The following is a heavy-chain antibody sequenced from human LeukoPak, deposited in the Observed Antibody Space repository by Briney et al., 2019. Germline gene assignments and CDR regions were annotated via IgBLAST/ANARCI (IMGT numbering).Heavy chain of an antibody. J-gene: IGHJ4*02. V-gene: IGHV3-23*01. CDR3: AKGSGDYYDTSGYYRPINWFDY. CDR1: GFTFSSYA. D-gene: IGHD3-22*01. Sequence: QAGGSLRLSCAASGFTFSSYAMSWVRQAPGKGLEWVSAISGSGGSTYYADSVKGRFTISRDNSKNTLYLQMNSLRAEDTAVYYCAKGSGDYYDTSGYYRPINWFDYWGQGTLVTVSS. CDR2: ISGSGGST.